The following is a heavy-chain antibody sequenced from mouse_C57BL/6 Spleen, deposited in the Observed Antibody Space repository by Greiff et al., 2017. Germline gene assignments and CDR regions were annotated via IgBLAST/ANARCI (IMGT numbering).Heavy chain of an antibody. V-gene: IGHV6-3*01. CDR1: GFTFSNYW. CDR2: IRLKSDNYAT. J-gene: IGHJ2*01. CDR3: TGRNLLFDY. Sequence: EVHLVESGGGLVQPGGSMKLSCVASGFTFSNYWMNWVRQSPEKGLEWVAQIRLKSDNYATHYAESVKGRFTISRDDSKSSVYLQMNNLRAEDTGIYYCTGRNLLFDYWGQGTTLTVSS. D-gene: IGHD2-1*01.